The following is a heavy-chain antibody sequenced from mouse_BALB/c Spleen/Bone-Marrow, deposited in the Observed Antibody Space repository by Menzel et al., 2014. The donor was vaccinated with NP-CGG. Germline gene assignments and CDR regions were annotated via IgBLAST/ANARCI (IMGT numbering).Heavy chain of an antibody. V-gene: IGHV1S81*02. CDR2: INPSNGGT. CDR1: GYTFXSYY. J-gene: IGHJ3*01. Sequence: VQLQQSGAELVKPGASVKLSCKASGYTFXSYYMYWVKQRPGQGLEWIGEINPSNGGTNFNEKFKSKATLTVDKSSSTAYMQLSSLTSDDSAVYYCTREGDSPFAYWGQGTLVTVSA. D-gene: IGHD2-13*01. CDR3: TREGDSPFAY.